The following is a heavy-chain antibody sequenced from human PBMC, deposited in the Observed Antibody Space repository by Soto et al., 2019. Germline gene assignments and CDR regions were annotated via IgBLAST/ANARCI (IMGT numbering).Heavy chain of an antibody. J-gene: IGHJ5*02. Sequence: SETLSLTSTVSGGSINSGDYYWSWIRQPPGKGLEWIGYIFHSGDTYYNPYLKSRIAMSVDTSKDQFFLKLGSVTAADTAVYFCARGYCSGGNCYSSLPHLGTWFRPWGQGTLVTVSS. V-gene: IGHV4-30-4*01. CDR3: ARGYCSGGNCYSSLPHLGTWFRP. CDR1: GGSINSGDYY. D-gene: IGHD2-15*01. CDR2: IFHSGDT.